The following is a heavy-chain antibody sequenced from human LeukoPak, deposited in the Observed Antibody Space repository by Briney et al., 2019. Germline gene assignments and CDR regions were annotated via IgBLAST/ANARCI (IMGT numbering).Heavy chain of an antibody. D-gene: IGHD5-12*01. J-gene: IGHJ4*02. CDR1: GYSISNGYY. CDR2: IYHSGST. V-gene: IGHV4-38-2*02. Sequence: NPSETLSLTCTVSGYSISNGYYWGWIRQPPGKGLEWIGSIYHSGSTNYNPSLKSRVTISVDTSKNQFSLKLSSVTAADTAVYYCARHSPAGYSGYDPFDYWGQGTLVTVSS. CDR3: ARHSPAGYSGYDPFDY.